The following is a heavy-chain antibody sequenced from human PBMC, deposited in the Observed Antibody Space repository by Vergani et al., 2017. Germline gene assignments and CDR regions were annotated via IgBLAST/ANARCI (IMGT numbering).Heavy chain of an antibody. D-gene: IGHD3-10*01. Sequence: QVQLQESGPGLVKPSQTLSLTCAVSGGSISSGGYSWSWIRQPPGKGLEWIGYIYHSGSTYYNPSLKSRVTISVDRSKNQFSLKLSSVTAADTAVYYCARLVRGVMYYYGMDVWGQGTTVTVSS. V-gene: IGHV4-30-2*01. J-gene: IGHJ6*02. CDR3: ARLVRGVMYYYGMDV. CDR2: IYHSGST. CDR1: GGSISSGGYS.